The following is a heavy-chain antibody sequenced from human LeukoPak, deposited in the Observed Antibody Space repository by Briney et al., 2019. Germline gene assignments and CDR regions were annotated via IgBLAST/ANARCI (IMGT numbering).Heavy chain of an antibody. V-gene: IGHV3-23*01. CDR3: PKGRLGVGSYYLPGGLFLDY. Sequence: PGGSLRLSCAASGFTFSHYAMSWVRQAPGKGLEWVSAIVASAGSTYYADSVKGRFTISRDNSKNTLYLQMNSLRAEDTAVYYFPKGRLGVGSYYLPGGLFLDYWGREPWSPSPQ. J-gene: IGHJ4*02. D-gene: IGHD1-26*01. CDR1: GFTFSHYA. CDR2: IVASAGST.